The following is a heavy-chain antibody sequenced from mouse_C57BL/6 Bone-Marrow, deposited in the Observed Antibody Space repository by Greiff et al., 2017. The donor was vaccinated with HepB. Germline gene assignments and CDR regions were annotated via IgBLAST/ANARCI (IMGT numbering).Heavy chain of an antibody. CDR2: INPGRGGT. CDR3: ARGGLY. D-gene: IGHD6-1*01. CDR1: GYAFTNYL. V-gene: IGHV1-54*01. J-gene: IGHJ3*01. Sequence: QVQLQQSGAELVRPGTSVKVSCKASGYAFTNYLIEWVKQRPGQGLEWIGVINPGRGGTNYNEKFKGKATLTADKSSSTAYMQPSSLTSEDSAVYFCARGGLYWGQGTLVTVSA.